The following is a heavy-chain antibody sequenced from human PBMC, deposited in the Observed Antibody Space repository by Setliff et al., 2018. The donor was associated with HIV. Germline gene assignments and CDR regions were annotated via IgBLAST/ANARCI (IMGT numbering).Heavy chain of an antibody. D-gene: IGHD4-17*01. CDR2: INHGGST. J-gene: IGHJ3*01. Sequence: PSETLSLTCAVHGGSLSASYWTWIRQAPGKGLEWIGEINHGGSTNYNPSLKSRVTISEATTATQLSLKLESVTAADTAVYFCARDAPMTTNAFDVWGPGTMVTVSS. CDR1: GGSLSASY. V-gene: IGHV4-34*01. CDR3: ARDAPMTTNAFDV.